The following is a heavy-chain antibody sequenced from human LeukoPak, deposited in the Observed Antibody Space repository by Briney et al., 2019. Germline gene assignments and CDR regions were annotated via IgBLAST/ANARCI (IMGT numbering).Heavy chain of an antibody. D-gene: IGHD2-2*01. CDR2: IYYSGST. CDR1: GGSISSYY. Sequence: SETLSLTCTVSGGSISSYYWSWIRQPPGKGLEWIGYIYYSGSTNYNPSLKSRVTISVDASKNQFSLKLSSVTAADTAAYYCARVGHCSSTSCIGNWFDPWGQGTLVTVSS. V-gene: IGHV4-59*01. J-gene: IGHJ5*02. CDR3: ARVGHCSSTSCIGNWFDP.